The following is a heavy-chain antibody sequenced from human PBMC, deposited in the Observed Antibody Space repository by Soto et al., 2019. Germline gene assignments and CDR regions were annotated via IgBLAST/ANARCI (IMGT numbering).Heavy chain of an antibody. CDR1: GFTFHNYA. CDR3: AKDAFDI. Sequence: PGGSLRLSCAASGFTFHNYAMHWVRQAPGKGLEWVAAISCSSGSTYYADSVKGRFTISRDNSKNTLYLQINSLRAEDTAVYYCAKDAFDIWGQGTMVTVSS. CDR2: ISCSSGST. V-gene: IGHV3-23*01. J-gene: IGHJ3*02.